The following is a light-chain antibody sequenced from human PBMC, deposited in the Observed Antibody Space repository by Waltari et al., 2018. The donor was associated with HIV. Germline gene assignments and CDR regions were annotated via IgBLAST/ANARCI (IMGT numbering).Light chain of an antibody. CDR1: NIGNRN. V-gene: IGLV3-21*01. CDR3: QVWDSGSDHV. Sequence: SYVLTQPPSISVAPGKTAKITCGGNNIGNRNEHWYQQKAGQAPILVIYDDDDRPSGIPERFSGSNSENTATLTINRIEVGDEADYYCQVWDSGSDHVFGSGTTVTVL. CDR2: DDD. J-gene: IGLJ1*01.